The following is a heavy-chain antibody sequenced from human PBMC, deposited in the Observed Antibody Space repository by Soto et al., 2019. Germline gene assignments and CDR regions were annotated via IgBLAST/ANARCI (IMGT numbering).Heavy chain of an antibody. Sequence: QVRLVQSGAEVRKSGASVKVSCKASGYSFTLFYIHWMRQAPGQGPEWMGIINPSVGRTSYAQKFQDRVTMTRDTATSTLYMELRSLRADDTATYCSRAPPENVISDVWGQGTLVTVSS. J-gene: IGHJ1*01. CDR1: GYSFTLFY. D-gene: IGHD3-10*01. CDR3: RAPPENVISDV. CDR2: INPSVGRT. V-gene: IGHV1-46*01.